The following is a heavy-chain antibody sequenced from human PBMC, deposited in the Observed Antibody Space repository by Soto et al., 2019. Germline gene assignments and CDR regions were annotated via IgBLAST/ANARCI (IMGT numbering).Heavy chain of an antibody. V-gene: IGHV1-69*01. CDR3: SRAGFSSWYHSWIDP. Sequence: AQLVQSGAEFKKPGSSVKISCKASGGTIGCFAINWVRHAPGRGLEWMGGILTMYGTANYAQKFDGRVRITADESTSTAYVELGSLRLEYTAVYYCSRAGFSSWYHSWIDPWGQGTLVTVSS. CDR1: GGTIGCFA. D-gene: IGHD2-2*01. J-gene: IGHJ5*02. CDR2: ILTMYGTA.